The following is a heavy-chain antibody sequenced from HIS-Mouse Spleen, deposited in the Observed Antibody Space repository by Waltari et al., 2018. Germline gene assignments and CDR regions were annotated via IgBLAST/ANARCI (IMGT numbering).Heavy chain of an antibody. CDR3: AQNYYGSGSYYY. CDR2: ISGSGGST. Sequence: EVQLLESGGGLVQPGGSLRLSCAASGFTFSSCAMSWVRQAAGKGVESVSAISGSGGSTYYADSVKGRFTISRDNSKNTLYLQMNSLRAEDTAVYYCAQNYYGSGSYYYWGQGTLVTVSS. D-gene: IGHD3-10*01. CDR1: GFTFSSCA. V-gene: IGHV3-23*01. J-gene: IGHJ4*02.